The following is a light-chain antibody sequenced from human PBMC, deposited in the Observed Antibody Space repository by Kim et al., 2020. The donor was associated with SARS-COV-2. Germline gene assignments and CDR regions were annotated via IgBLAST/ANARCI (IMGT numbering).Light chain of an antibody. CDR1: NNGRKS. CDR2: YDS. J-gene: IGLJ2*01. CDR3: QVWENTLRT. V-gene: IGLV3-21*01. Sequence: VAPGKTARNTWEGNNNGRKSIHWYQHKPGQAPVLVIYYDSDRPPGVSERFSASNSGNTATLAISSVEPGDEADYYCQVWENTLRTFGGGTQLTVL.